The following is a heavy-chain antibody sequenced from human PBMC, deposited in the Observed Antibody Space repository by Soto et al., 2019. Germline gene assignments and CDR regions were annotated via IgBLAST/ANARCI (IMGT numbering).Heavy chain of an antibody. J-gene: IGHJ4*02. CDR1: GFTFSSYG. CDR2: ISYDGSNK. D-gene: IGHD6-19*01. CDR3: AKAAVAAYYFDY. Sequence: GGSLRLSCAASGFTFSSYGMHWVRQAPGKGLGWVAVISYDGSNKYYADSVKGRFTISRDNSKNTLYLQMNSLRAEDTAVYYCAKAAVAAYYFDYWGQGTLVTVSS. V-gene: IGHV3-30*18.